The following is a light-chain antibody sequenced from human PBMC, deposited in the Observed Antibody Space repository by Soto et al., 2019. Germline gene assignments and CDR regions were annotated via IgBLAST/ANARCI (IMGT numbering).Light chain of an antibody. J-gene: IGKJ1*01. V-gene: IGKV3-11*01. CDR1: QSVSSY. CDR2: DAS. CDR3: QQRSNWPPWT. Sequence: EIVLTQSPATLSLSPGERATLSCRASQSVSSYLAWYQQKPGQAPRLLIYDASNRATGIPARFSGSGSGTDFTLTTSSLEPEDFAVYYGQQRSNWPPWTFGQGNKVETK.